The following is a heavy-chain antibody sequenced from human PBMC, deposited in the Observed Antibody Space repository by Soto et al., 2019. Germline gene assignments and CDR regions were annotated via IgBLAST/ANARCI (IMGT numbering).Heavy chain of an antibody. CDR3: GRVVEGATRHTDPDS. J-gene: IGHJ5*01. CDR1: GVSIHNSHSF. V-gene: IGHV4-39*01. D-gene: IGHD2-21*01. CDR2: VYHNGGA. Sequence: ETLSLTCTVSGVSIHNSHSFWAWIRQPPGKGLQFIASVYHNGGAHYNSSLKSRVTISVDTANNQVSLRMRSLTAADTAFYYCGRVVEGATRHTDPDSWGQGIPVTVSS.